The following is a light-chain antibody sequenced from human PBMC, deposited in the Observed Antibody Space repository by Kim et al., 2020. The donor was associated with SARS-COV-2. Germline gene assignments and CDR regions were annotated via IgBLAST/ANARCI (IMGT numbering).Light chain of an antibody. Sequence: QRVTIACTGSSSNIGAGHHVHWYQHIPGTVPRLLIYGNINRPSGIPDRFSASKSGSSASLAITGLHADDEAEYFCQSYDTSLRGSVFGGGTQLTVL. J-gene: IGLJ2*01. V-gene: IGLV1-40*01. CDR2: GNI. CDR1: SSNIGAGHH. CDR3: QSYDTSLRGSV.